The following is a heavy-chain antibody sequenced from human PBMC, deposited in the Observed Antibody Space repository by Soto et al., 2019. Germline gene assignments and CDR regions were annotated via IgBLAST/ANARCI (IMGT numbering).Heavy chain of an antibody. CDR3: ARGTYYKGAWFDP. CDR1: GYTFTGYY. D-gene: IGHD3-10*01. Sequence: GASVKVSCKASGYTFTGYYMHWVRQAPGQGLEWMGWINPNSGGTNYAQKFQGRVTMTRDTSISTAYMELSRLRSDDTAVYYCARGTYYKGAWFDPWGQGTLVTVSS. J-gene: IGHJ5*02. CDR2: INPNSGGT. V-gene: IGHV1-2*02.